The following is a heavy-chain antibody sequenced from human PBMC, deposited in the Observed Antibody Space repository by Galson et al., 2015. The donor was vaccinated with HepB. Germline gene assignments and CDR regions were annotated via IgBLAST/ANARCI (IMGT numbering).Heavy chain of an antibody. Sequence: SVKVSCKVSGYTLTELSMHWVRQAPGKGLEWMEGFDPEDGETIYAQKFQGRVTMAEDTSTDTAYMELSSLRYEDTAVYYCASRGGHHIQWGQGTLVTVSS. J-gene: IGHJ4*02. D-gene: IGHD5-18*01. CDR2: FDPEDGET. CDR3: ASRGGHHIQ. V-gene: IGHV1-24*01. CDR1: GYTLTELS.